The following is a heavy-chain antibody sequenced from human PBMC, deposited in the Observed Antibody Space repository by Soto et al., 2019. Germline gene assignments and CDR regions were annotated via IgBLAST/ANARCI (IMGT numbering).Heavy chain of an antibody. J-gene: IGHJ6*03. CDR1: GYTFTGYY. CDR2: INPNSGGT. CDR3: AREGYYGSGSHYHYYMDV. Sequence: QVQLVQSGAEVKKPGASVKVSCKASGYTFTGYYMHWVRQAPGQGLEWRGWINPNSGGTNYAQKFQGWVTMTRGTVISTADIELSRLRSDATALYYWAREGYYGSGSHYHYYMDVWGKGPTVTVS. V-gene: IGHV1-2*04. D-gene: IGHD3-10*01.